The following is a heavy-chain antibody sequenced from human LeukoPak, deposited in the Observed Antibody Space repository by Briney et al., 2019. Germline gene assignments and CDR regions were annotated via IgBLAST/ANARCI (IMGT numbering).Heavy chain of an antibody. CDR1: GFTVSNNY. CDR2: IYSGGST. D-gene: IGHD2-15*01. J-gene: IGHJ4*02. CDR3: ARILGYCSGGSCYSGGYFDY. Sequence: GGSLRLSCAASGFTVSNNYMSWVRQAPGKGLEWVSIIYSGGSTYYADSVKGRFTISRDNSKNTLYLQMNSLRAEDTAVYYCARILGYCSGGSCYSGGYFDYWGQGTLVTVSS. V-gene: IGHV3-53*05.